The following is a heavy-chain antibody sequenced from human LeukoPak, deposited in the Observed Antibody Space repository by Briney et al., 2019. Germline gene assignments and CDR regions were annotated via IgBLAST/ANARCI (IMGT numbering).Heavy chain of an antibody. J-gene: IGHJ3*02. D-gene: IGHD2-15*01. CDR3: ARDLSLHGGLDI. Sequence: ASVKVSCKASGGTFSNYAVSWVRQAPGQGLEWMGRIIPMSGTRNYAQNFQGRVTITTDESRTTVYMELSNLRSEDTAVYYCARDLSLHGGLDIWGQGTMVTVSS. V-gene: IGHV1-69*05. CDR2: IIPMSGTR. CDR1: GGTFSNYA.